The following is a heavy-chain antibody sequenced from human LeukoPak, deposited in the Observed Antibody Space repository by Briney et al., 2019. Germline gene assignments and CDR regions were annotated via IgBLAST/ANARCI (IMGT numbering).Heavy chain of an antibody. Sequence: PGGSLRLSCAASGFTFSSYWMSWVRQAPGKGLEWVANIKQDGSEKYYVDSVKGRFTISRDNAKNSLYLLMNSLRAEDTAVYYCARDLMGIAYRGAFYYWGQGTLVTVSS. V-gene: IGHV3-7*03. D-gene: IGHD6-13*01. J-gene: IGHJ4*02. CDR2: IKQDGSEK. CDR1: GFTFSSYW. CDR3: ARDLMGIAYRGAFYY.